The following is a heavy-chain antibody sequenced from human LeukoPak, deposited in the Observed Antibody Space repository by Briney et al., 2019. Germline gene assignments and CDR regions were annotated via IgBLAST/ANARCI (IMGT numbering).Heavy chain of an antibody. CDR1: GFSFKDYY. Sequence: TPGGSLRLSCAASGFSFKDYYFSWIRQAPGKGLEWVSIINVNGGAMYYADFVKGRFTISRDNAKSSLYLEMNSLRVEDTAVYYCARGPRILAAGSYYFDYWGQGSLVTVSS. J-gene: IGHJ4*02. CDR3: ARGPRILAAGSYYFDY. D-gene: IGHD6-13*01. CDR2: INVNGGAM. V-gene: IGHV3-11*01.